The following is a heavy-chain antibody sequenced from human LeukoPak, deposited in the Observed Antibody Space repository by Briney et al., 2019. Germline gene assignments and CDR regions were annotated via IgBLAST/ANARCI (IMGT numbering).Heavy chain of an antibody. CDR1: VFTSDDYA. CDR2: ISRNSDTI. D-gene: IGHD4-23*01. J-gene: IGHJ3*02. V-gene: IGHV3-9*02. Sequence: PGRSLRLSCAASVFTSDDYAMHWVRQAPGKGLEWVPGISRNSDTIGYSDSVKGRFTISRDNAKNSLYLQINSLRIEDMALYYCAKSYINYGGNSADAFDIWGQGTMVTVSS. CDR3: AKSYINYGGNSADAFDI.